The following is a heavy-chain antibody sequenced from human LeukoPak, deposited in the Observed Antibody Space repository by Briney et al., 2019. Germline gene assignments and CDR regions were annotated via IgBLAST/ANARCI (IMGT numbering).Heavy chain of an antibody. CDR3: ARDRGSGSCNYYGMDV. V-gene: IGHV1-18*01. CDR1: GYTFTSYG. Sequence: GASVKVSCKASGYTFTSYGISWVRQAPGQGLEWMGWISAYNGNTNYAQKLQGRVTMTTDTSTSTAYMELRSLRSDDTAVYYCARDRGSGSCNYYGMDVWGQGTTVTVSS. J-gene: IGHJ6*02. D-gene: IGHD3-10*01. CDR2: ISAYNGNT.